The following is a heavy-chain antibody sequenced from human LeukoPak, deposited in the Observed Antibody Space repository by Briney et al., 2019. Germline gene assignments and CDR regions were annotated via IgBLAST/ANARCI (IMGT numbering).Heavy chain of an antibody. V-gene: IGHV4-59*12. Sequence: PSETLSLTCTVSGGSISSYYWSWIRQPPGKGLEWIGYIYYSGTTNYNPSLKSRVTISVDTSKNQFSLKLSSVTAADTAVYYCARDPQRRVVAPIAGTSWGQGTLVTVSS. CDR3: ARDPQRRVVAPIAGTS. J-gene: IGHJ4*02. D-gene: IGHD3-22*01. CDR2: IYYSGTT. CDR1: GGSISSYY.